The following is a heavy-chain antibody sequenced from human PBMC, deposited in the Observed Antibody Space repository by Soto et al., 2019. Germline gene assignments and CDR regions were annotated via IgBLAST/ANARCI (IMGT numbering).Heavy chain of an antibody. J-gene: IGHJ6*02. Sequence: QVQLVQSGAEVKKPGSSVRVSCKASGTIFSSYTISWVRQAPGQGLEWMGRIIPILGETNSAQKFQGRVTLSXDKSTNTAYMQLNSLRLEDTAVYYCARGLGGRMDGWGQGTTVTVSS. CDR3: ARGLGGRMDG. CDR2: IIPILGET. V-gene: IGHV1-69*08. D-gene: IGHD3-16*01. CDR1: GTIFSSYT.